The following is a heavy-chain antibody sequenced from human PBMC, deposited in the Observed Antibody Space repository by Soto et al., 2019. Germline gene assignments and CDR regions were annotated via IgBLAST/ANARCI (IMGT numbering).Heavy chain of an antibody. CDR2: IYYSGRT. Sequence: QLQLQESGPGLVKPSETLSLTCTVSGGSISSSSYYWGWIRQPPGKGLEWIGSIYYSGRTYYNPSLKRRVTISVDTSKNQSSLKLSSVTAADTAVYYCARLVYDSSGYRPGWGQGTLVPVSS. CDR1: GGSISSSSYY. D-gene: IGHD3-22*01. CDR3: ARLVYDSSGYRPG. J-gene: IGHJ4*02. V-gene: IGHV4-39*01.